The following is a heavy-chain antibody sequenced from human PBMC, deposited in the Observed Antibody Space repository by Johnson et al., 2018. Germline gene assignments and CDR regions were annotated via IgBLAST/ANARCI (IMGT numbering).Heavy chain of an antibody. D-gene: IGHD5-18*01. V-gene: IGHV3-13*01. Sequence: VQLVESGGGLVQPGGSLRLSCAASGFTFSSYDMHWVRQATGKGLEWVSAIGTAGDTYYPGSVKGRFTIPRENAKNSLYLQMNSLTPGETAGYYCARGSARYGYGMDVWGQGTTVTVSS. CDR2: IGTAGDT. CDR3: ARGSARYGYGMDV. J-gene: IGHJ6*02. CDR1: GFTFSSYD.